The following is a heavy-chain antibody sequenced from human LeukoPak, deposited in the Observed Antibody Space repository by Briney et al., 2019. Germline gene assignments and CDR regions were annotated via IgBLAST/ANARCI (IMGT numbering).Heavy chain of an antibody. V-gene: IGHV4-34*01. D-gene: IGHD3-3*01. J-gene: IGHJ6*02. CDR1: GGSFSGYY. Sequence: SETLSLTCAVYGGSFSGYYWSLIRQPPGKGLEWIGEINHSGSTNYNPSLKSRVTISVDTSKNQFSLKLSSVTAADTAVYYCARDGDFWSGYLDYYYYGMDVWGQGTTVTVSS. CDR2: INHSGST. CDR3: ARDGDFWSGYLDYYYYGMDV.